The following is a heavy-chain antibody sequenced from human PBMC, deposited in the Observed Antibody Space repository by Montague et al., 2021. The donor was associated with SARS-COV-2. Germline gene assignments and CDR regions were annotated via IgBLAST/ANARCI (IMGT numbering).Heavy chain of an antibody. CDR3: AHDYGDYSSSYYYGMDV. CDR1: RGSISSSSYY. V-gene: IGHV4-39*01. Sequence: SETLSLTCTVSRGSISSSSYYWGWIRQPPGKGLEWIGSIYYSGSTYYNPSLKSRVTISVDTSKNQFSLKLSSVTAADTAVYYCAHDYGDYSSSYYYGMDVWGQGTTVTVSS. J-gene: IGHJ6*02. D-gene: IGHD4-17*01. CDR2: IYYSGST.